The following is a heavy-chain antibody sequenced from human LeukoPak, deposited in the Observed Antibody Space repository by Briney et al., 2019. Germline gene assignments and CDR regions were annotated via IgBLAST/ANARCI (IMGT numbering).Heavy chain of an antibody. J-gene: IGHJ5*02. CDR3: ATDLASFSSSGGWWFDP. D-gene: IGHD3-10*01. CDR2: FDPEDGET. V-gene: IGHV1-24*01. Sequence: ASVKVSCKVSGYTLTELSMHWVRQAPGKGLEWMGGFDPEDGETIYAQKFQGRVTMTEDTSTDTAYMELSSLRSEDTAVYYCATDLASFSSSGGWWFDPWGQGTLVTVSS. CDR1: GYTLTELS.